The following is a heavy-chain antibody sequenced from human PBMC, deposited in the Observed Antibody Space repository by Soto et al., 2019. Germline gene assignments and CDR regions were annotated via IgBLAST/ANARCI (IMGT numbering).Heavy chain of an antibody. CDR1: GFTFGNYA. CDR2: ISGGGDAT. V-gene: IGHV3-23*01. Sequence: EVQLLESGGGLVQPGGSLRLSCAASGFTFGNYAFSWVRQAPGKGLAWVSVISGGGDATYYPDSVKGRFTTSRDNSKTPVYLQMNSLRAEDTAVYYCAKKSLGSITLPALYYFDYWGQGTLVTVSS. D-gene: IGHD7-27*01. J-gene: IGHJ4*02. CDR3: AKKSLGSITLPALYYFDY.